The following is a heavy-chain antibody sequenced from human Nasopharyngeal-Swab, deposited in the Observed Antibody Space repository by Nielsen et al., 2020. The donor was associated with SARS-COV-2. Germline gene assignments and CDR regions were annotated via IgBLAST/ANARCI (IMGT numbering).Heavy chain of an antibody. J-gene: IGHJ6*02. CDR2: FDPEDGET. V-gene: IGHV1-24*01. Sequence: ASVKVSCKVSGYTLTELSMHWVRQAPGKGLEWMGGFDPEDGETIYAQKFQGRVTMTEDTSTDTAYMELSSLRSEDTAVYYCATDSPNSGYDHYYYGMDVWGQGTTVTVSS. CDR1: GYTLTELS. D-gene: IGHD5-12*01. CDR3: ATDSPNSGYDHYYYGMDV.